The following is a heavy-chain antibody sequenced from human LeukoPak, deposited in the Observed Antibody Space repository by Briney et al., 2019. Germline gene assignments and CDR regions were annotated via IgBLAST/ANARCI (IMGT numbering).Heavy chain of an antibody. CDR2: ISAYNGKT. D-gene: IGHD1-26*01. V-gene: IGHV1-18*01. CDR1: GDTFTSYG. CDR3: ARAGSIVGEGWFDP. Sequence: GASEKVSCKGSGDTFTSYGISWGRQAPGQGVEWGGWISAYNGKTNYAQKLQGRVTMTTDTSTSTAYMELRSLRSDDTAVYYCARAGSIVGEGWFDPWGQGTLVTVSS. J-gene: IGHJ5*02.